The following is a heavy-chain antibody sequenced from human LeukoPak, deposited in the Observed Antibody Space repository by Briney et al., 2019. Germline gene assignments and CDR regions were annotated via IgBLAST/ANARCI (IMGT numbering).Heavy chain of an antibody. V-gene: IGHV3-23*01. J-gene: IGHJ4*02. CDR2: ISGSGGST. CDR3: AKEAGSGWTIFDY. D-gene: IGHD6-19*01. Sequence: GGSLRLSCAASGFTFNSYAMSWVRQAPGKGLEWVSAISGSGGSTFYADSVKGRFTISRDNSKNTLYLQMNSLRGEDTAVYHCAKEAGSGWTIFDYWGQGTLVTVSS. CDR1: GFTFNSYA.